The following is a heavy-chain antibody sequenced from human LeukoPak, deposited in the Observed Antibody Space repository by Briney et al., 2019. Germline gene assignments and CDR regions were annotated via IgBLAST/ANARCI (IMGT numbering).Heavy chain of an antibody. CDR1: GFIFSSYA. CDR2: ISYGETNY. J-gene: IGHJ1*01. D-gene: IGHD3-10*01. Sequence: GGSLRLSCAASGFIFSSYAMSWVRQAPGKGLEWVAVISYGETNYYYAESVKGRFSISRDDSKNTLVLQMNSLTTEDTGVYYCARARTGSYYSTFEHWGPGTLVSVSS. CDR3: ARARTGSYYSTFEH. V-gene: IGHV3-30*04.